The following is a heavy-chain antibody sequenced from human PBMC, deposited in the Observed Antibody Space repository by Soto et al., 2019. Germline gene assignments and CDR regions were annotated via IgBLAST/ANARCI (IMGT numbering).Heavy chain of an antibody. Sequence: KTSETLSLTCTFSCGSLRSSSHYGSWIRQPPGKGLEWIGYIHDFGSTKYNPSLESRVVISVDTSKNQFSLKVPSVTAADTAIYFCARGGSYVGFDSWGQGARVTVSS. D-gene: IGHD1-26*01. CDR3: ARGGSYVGFDS. V-gene: IGHV4-61*01. CDR2: IHDFGST. J-gene: IGHJ4*02. CDR1: CGSLRSSSHY.